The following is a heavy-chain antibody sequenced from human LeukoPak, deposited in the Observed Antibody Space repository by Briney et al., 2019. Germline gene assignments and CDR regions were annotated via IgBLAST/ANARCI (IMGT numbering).Heavy chain of an antibody. J-gene: IGHJ2*01. CDR2: IHQDGGET. CDR3: ARDQSTMIVVPTTNWYFDL. Sequence: GGSLRLSCAASGFTFSNYWMSWVRQAPGKGLEWRANIHQDGGETYYVDSVKGRLTISRDNGKNSLYLQINGRRADDTAVYYCARDQSTMIVVPTTNWYFDLWGRGTPVTVSS. D-gene: IGHD3-22*01. CDR1: GFTFSNYW. V-gene: IGHV3-7*01.